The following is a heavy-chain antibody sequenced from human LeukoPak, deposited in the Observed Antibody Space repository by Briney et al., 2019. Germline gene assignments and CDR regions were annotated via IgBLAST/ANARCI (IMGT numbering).Heavy chain of an antibody. CDR1: GGSLSSYY. J-gene: IGHJ4*02. CDR3: ARSLYDSRGYYPDY. D-gene: IGHD3-22*01. Sequence: SETLSLTCTVYGGSLSSYYWSWIRQPPGKGLEWIGYIYYSGSTNYNPSLKSRVTISVDTSKNQFSLKLSSVTAADTAVYYCARSLYDSRGYYPDYWGQGSLVTVSS. CDR2: IYYSGST. V-gene: IGHV4-59*01.